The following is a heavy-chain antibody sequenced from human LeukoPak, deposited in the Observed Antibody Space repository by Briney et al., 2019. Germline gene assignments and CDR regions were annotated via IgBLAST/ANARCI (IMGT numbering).Heavy chain of an antibody. D-gene: IGHD4-11*01. CDR1: RYTFTGYY. Sequence: ASPRDSSEQSRYTFTGYYIRWVPPTPEQRGECMDIINHGSGTTTYAQKFQGRFTMTRDTSTSTVYMELSSLRSEDTALYYCARGISGGSTVTYFFDYWGQGTLVTVSS. CDR2: INHGSGTT. CDR3: ARGISGGSTVTYFFDY. V-gene: IGHV1-46*01. J-gene: IGHJ4*02.